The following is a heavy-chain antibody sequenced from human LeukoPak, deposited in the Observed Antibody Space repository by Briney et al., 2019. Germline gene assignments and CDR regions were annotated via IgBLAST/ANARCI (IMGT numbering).Heavy chain of an antibody. V-gene: IGHV1-18*04. D-gene: IGHD2-2*01. CDR3: ARDYCSSTSCYDWFDP. CDR2: ISACNGNT. Sequence: ASVKVSCEASGYTFTSYGISWVRQAPGQGLEWMGWISACNGNTNYAQKLQGRVTMTTDTSTSTAYMELRSLRSDDTAVYYCARDYCSSTSCYDWFDPWGQGTLVTVSS. J-gene: IGHJ5*02. CDR1: GYTFTSYG.